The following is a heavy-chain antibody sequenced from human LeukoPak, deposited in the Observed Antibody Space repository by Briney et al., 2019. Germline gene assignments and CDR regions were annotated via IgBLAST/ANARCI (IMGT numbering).Heavy chain of an antibody. D-gene: IGHD6-13*01. CDR1: GGSISSSSDY. J-gene: IGHJ5*02. CDR2: INYSGST. V-gene: IGHV4-39*07. Sequence: SETLSLTCSVSGGSISSSSDYWDWIRQPPGKGLEWIGSINYSGSTYYNPSLKSRVTISVDTSKNQFSLKLISVTAADTAVYYCARGPGGSSWHWLDPWGQGTLVTVSS. CDR3: ARGPGGSSWHWLDP.